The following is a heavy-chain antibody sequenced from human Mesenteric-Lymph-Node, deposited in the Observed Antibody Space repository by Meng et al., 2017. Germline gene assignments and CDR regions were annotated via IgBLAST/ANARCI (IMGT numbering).Heavy chain of an antibody. V-gene: IGHV4-4*07. CDR2: ISTSGST. CDR3: ARVCSGGSCYTTALDY. J-gene: IGHJ4*01. Sequence: SETLSLTCTVSGGSISSSYWSWIRQPAGKGLEWIGRISTSGSTNYNPSLKSRVTMSVDTSKNQFSLKLSSVTAADTAVYYCARVCSGGSCYTTALDYWGHGTQVTVSS. CDR1: GGSISSSY. D-gene: IGHD2-15*01.